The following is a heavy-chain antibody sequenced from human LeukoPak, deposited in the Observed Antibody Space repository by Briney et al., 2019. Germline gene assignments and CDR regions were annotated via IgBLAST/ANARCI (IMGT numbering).Heavy chain of an antibody. D-gene: IGHD4-17*01. CDR3: ARAPPLYGDFLDY. V-gene: IGHV4-4*02. J-gene: IGHJ4*02. Sequence: PSGTLSLTCAVSGGSISSSHWWSWVRQPPGKGLEWIGEIYHSGSTNYNPSLKSRVTISVDTSKNQFSLKLSSVTAADTAVYYCARAPPLYGDFLDYWGQGTLVTVSS. CDR2: IYHSGST. CDR1: GGSISSSHW.